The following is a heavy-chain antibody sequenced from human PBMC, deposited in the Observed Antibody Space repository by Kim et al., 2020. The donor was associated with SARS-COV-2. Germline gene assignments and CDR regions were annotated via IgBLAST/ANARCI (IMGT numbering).Heavy chain of an antibody. CDR1: GFTFSSYA. CDR3: ARVQEMATIPYFDY. CDR2: ISYDGSNK. D-gene: IGHD5-12*01. J-gene: IGHJ4*02. V-gene: IGHV3-30-3*01. Sequence: GGSLRLSCAASGFTFSSYAMHWVRQAPGKGLEWVAVISYDGSNKYYADSVKGRFTISRDNSKNTLYLQMNSLRAEDTAVYYCARVQEMATIPYFDYWGQGTLVTVSS.